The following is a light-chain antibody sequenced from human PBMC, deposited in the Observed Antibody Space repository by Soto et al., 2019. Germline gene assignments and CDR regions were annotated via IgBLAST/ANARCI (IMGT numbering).Light chain of an antibody. CDR3: QQYGSSLYT. J-gene: IGKJ2*01. V-gene: IGKV3-20*01. CDR2: GAS. CDR1: QSVSSIY. Sequence: EIVLTQSPDTLSLSPGERATLSCRAGQSVSSIYLAWYQQKPGQAPRLLIYGASNRATGIPDRFSGSGSGTDFTLTISRLEPEDFAVYYCQQYGSSLYTFGQGTKLEIK.